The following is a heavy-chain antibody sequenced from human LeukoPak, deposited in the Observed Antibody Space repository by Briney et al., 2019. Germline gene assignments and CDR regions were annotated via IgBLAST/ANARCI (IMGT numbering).Heavy chain of an antibody. CDR3: ATFTERENYHYPANL. J-gene: IGHJ4*02. CDR1: GFTFSSYW. CDR2: INSDGSST. V-gene: IGHV3-74*01. Sequence: GGSLRLSCAASGFTFSSYWMHWVRQAPGRGLVWVSRINSDGSSTNCADSVKGRFTISRDNAKNTLYLQMNSLRAEDTAVYYCATFTERENYHYPANLWGQGTLVIVS. D-gene: IGHD3-16*02.